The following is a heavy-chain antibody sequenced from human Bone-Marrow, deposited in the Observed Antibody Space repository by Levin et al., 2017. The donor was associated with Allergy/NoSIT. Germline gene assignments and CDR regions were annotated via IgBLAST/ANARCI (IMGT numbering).Heavy chain of an antibody. D-gene: IGHD6-13*01. CDR1: GFTFSSYS. Sequence: GESLKISCAASGFTFSSYSMNWVRQAPGKGLEWVSSISSSSSYIYYADSVKGRFTISRDHAKNSLYLQMNSLRAEDTAVYYCARGVSIAAAGTYYGMDVWGQGTTVTVSS. J-gene: IGHJ6*02. V-gene: IGHV3-21*01. CDR3: ARGVSIAAAGTYYGMDV. CDR2: ISSSSSYI.